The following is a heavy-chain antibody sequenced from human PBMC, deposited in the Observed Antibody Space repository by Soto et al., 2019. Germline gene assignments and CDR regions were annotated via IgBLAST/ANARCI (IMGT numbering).Heavy chain of an antibody. V-gene: IGHV3-23*01. D-gene: IGHD5-12*01. J-gene: IGHJ4*02. CDR3: AKPGSGYDREFDY. Sequence: EVQLLESGGGLVQPGGSLRLSCAASGFTFSSYAMSWVRQAPGKGLEWVSAISGSGGSTYYADSVKGRFTFSRDNSKNTLYLQMNSLRAEDTAVYYCAKPGSGYDREFDYWGQGTLVTVSS. CDR1: GFTFSSYA. CDR2: ISGSGGST.